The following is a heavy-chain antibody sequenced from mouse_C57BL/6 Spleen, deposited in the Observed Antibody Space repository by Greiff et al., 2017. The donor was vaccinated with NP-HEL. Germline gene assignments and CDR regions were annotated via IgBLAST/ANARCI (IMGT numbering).Heavy chain of an antibody. CDR1: GYTFTSYW. D-gene: IGHD3-2*02. V-gene: IGHV1-61*01. Sequence: QVQLQQPGAELVRPGSSVKLSCKASGYTFTSYWMDWVKQRPGQGLEWIGNIYPSDSETHYNQKFKDKATLTVDKSSSTAYMQLSSLTSEDSAVYYCARGGSGPAQDYFDYWGQGTTLTVSS. CDR3: ARGGSGPAQDYFDY. J-gene: IGHJ2*01. CDR2: IYPSDSET.